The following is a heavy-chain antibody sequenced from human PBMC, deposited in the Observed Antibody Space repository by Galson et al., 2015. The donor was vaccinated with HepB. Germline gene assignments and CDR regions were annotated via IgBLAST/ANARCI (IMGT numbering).Heavy chain of an antibody. V-gene: IGHV5-10-1*01. CDR1: GYNFTTYW. Sequence: QSGAEVKKPGESLRISCKGSGYNFTTYWISWVRQMPGKGLEWMGRIDPSDSYTNYSPSFQSHVTISADKSIRTAYLQWNSLKASDTAMYFCARHRGVAADFSYYFDYWGQGTLVTVSS. CDR3: ARHRGVAADFSYYFDY. J-gene: IGHJ4*02. D-gene: IGHD3-10*01. CDR2: IDPSDSYT.